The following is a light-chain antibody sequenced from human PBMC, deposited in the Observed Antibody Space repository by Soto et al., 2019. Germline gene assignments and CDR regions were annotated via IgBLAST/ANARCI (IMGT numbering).Light chain of an antibody. Sequence: EIVLTQSPGTLSLSPGERATLSCRASQSVSSSNLAWYQQKPGQAPRLLIYGASSRATGIPDRFSGSGSGTDFTLTISRLEPEDFAVYYCQQYGSSLFTFGPGNKVDIK. CDR1: QSVSSSN. CDR2: GAS. V-gene: IGKV3-20*01. CDR3: QQYGSSLFT. J-gene: IGKJ3*01.